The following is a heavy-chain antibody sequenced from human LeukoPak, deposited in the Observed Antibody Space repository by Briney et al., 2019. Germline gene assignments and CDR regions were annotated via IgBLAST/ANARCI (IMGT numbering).Heavy chain of an antibody. CDR2: INQSGRT. CDR1: GGSFTGYY. D-gene: IGHD3-10*01. V-gene: IGHV4-34*01. J-gene: IGHJ4*02. CDR3: ANWYYYGSGNSPRRGPPFDY. Sequence: SETLSLTCAVYGGSFTGYYWSWIRQPPGKGLEWIGEINQSGRTYYNPSLKSRVTISADTSKNQFSLKLSSVIAADTAVYYCANWYYYGSGNSPRRGPPFDYWGQGTLVTVSS.